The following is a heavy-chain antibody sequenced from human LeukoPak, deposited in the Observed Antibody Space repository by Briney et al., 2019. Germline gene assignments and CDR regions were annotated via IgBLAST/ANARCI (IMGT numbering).Heavy chain of an antibody. CDR1: GFTFSNAW. Sequence: GGSLRLSCAASGFTFSNAWMRWVRQAPGKGLEWVGRIQSKADGGATDYGAPVKGRFTISRDDSKNTLYLQMDSLKTDDTAVYYCTPGHHSSLWGQGTLVTVSS. CDR2: IQSKADGGAT. D-gene: IGHD6-13*01. J-gene: IGHJ4*02. V-gene: IGHV3-15*01. CDR3: TPGHHSSL.